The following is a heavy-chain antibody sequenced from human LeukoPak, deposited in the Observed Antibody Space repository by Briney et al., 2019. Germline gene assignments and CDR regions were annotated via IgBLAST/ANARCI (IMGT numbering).Heavy chain of an antibody. D-gene: IGHD3-22*01. CDR2: IYYSGST. Sequence: SETLSLTCTVSGGSISSSSYYWSWIRQPPGKGLEWIGYIYYSGSTNYNPSLKSRVTISVDTSKNQFSLKLSSVTAADTAVYYCARDRSAYDSSGFFYWGQGTLVTVSS. CDR1: GGSISSSSYY. CDR3: ARDRSAYDSSGFFY. J-gene: IGHJ4*02. V-gene: IGHV4-61*01.